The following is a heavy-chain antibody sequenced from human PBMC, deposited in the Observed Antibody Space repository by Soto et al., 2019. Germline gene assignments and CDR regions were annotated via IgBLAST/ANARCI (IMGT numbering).Heavy chain of an antibody. V-gene: IGHV3-23*01. CDR2: INSRGDNT. D-gene: IGHD3-16*01. J-gene: IGHJ4*02. Sequence: GGSLRLSCAASGFTFSNHVMSWVRQAPGKGPEWVSSINSRGDNTYYAGSVRGRFTISRDNSKSTLYLQMNSLRAEDTAVYYCGNGLENHYNYDYWGQGTLVTVSS. CDR1: GFTFSNHV. CDR3: GNGLENHYNYDY.